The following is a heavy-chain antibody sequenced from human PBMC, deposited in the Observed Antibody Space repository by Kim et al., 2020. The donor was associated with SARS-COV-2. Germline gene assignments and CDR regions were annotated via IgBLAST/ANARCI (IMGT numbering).Heavy chain of an antibody. D-gene: IGHD1-26*01. CDR3: ARGRYFY. J-gene: IGHJ4*02. V-gene: IGHV1-2*02. Sequence: SGGTNYAQKFQGRVTMTRDTSISTAYMELSRLRSDDTAVYYCARGRYFYWGQGTLVTVSS. CDR2: SGGT.